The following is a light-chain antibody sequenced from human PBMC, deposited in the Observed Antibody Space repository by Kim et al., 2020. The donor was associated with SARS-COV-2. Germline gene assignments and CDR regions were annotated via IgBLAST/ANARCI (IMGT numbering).Light chain of an antibody. J-gene: IGKJ1*01. V-gene: IGKV1-6*02. CDR1: QGIRND. Sequence: AAVGDRVTITCRASQGIRNDLGWYQQKPGKAPELLIYAESSLQTGVPSRFSGSGSGTDFTLSISSLQPEDSATYYCLQDYNYPWTFGQGTKVDIK. CDR2: AES. CDR3: LQDYNYPWT.